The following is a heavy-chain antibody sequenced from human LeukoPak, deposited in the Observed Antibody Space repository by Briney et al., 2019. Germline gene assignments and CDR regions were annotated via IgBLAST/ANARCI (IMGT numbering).Heavy chain of an antibody. J-gene: IGHJ4*02. D-gene: IGHD6-19*01. CDR1: GFTFTTYA. V-gene: IGHV3-23*01. Sequence: GGSLRLSCAASGFTFTTYAMSWVRQAPGKGLEWVASLSGNEDLVWYPDSLRGRFTISRDNSKNTLYLQLNSPRVEDTAVYYCAKDRRGSGWYGGFDSWGQGMLVTVSA. CDR2: LSGNEDLV. CDR3: AKDRRGSGWYGGFDS.